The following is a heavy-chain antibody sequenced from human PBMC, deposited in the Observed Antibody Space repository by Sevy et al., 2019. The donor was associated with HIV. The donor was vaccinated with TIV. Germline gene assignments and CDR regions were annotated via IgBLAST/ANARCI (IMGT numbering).Heavy chain of an antibody. Sequence: GGSLRLSCAASGFNFRIYAMHWVRQAPGKGLEWVAVISYDGSDKFYAEPVKGRFTISRDNSKNMVFLQLNSLRGDDTAVYYCATGRQGATYGYWGQGTPVTVSS. CDR1: GFNFRIYA. V-gene: IGHV3-30*03. CDR3: ATGRQGATYGY. CDR2: ISYDGSDK. D-gene: IGHD1-26*01. J-gene: IGHJ4*02.